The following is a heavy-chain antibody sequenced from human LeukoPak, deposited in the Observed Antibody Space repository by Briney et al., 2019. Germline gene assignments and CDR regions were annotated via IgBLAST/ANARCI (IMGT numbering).Heavy chain of an antibody. Sequence: SVKVSCKASGYTFTSYGISWVRQAPGQGLEWMGGIIPIFGTANYAQKFQGRVTITADESTSTAYMELSSLRSEDTAVYYCARAFYYDFWSGYLGPYGMDVWGQGTTVTVSS. CDR3: ARAFYYDFWSGYLGPYGMDV. D-gene: IGHD3-3*01. CDR2: IIPIFGTA. CDR1: GYTFTSYG. V-gene: IGHV1-69*13. J-gene: IGHJ6*02.